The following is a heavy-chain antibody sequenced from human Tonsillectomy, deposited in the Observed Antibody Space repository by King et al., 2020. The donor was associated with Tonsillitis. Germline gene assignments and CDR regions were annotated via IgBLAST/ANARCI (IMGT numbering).Heavy chain of an antibody. CDR1: GFTFSTYG. J-gene: IGHJ4*02. V-gene: IGHV3-30*18. CDR2: ISYDGSNK. Sequence: VQLVESGGGVVQPGRSLRLSCAASGFTFSTYGMHWVRQAPGKGLEWVAVISYDGSNKYYADSVKGRFTISRDNSKKTLYLQMNSLRAEDTAVYYCAKVPHPYSSSWYGLSYWGQGTLVTVSS. CDR3: AKVPHPYSSSWYGLSY. D-gene: IGHD6-13*01.